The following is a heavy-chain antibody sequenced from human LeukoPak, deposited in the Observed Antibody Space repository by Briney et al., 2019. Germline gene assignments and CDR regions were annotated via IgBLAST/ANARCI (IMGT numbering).Heavy chain of an antibody. V-gene: IGHV4-34*01. Sequence: SETLSLTCAVYGGSFSGYYWSWLRQPPGKGLEWIGEINHSGRTNYNPSLKSRVTISVDTSKTQFSLKLSSVTAADTAVYYCARRPYNFSYYYYMDVWGKGTTVTISS. CDR3: ARRPYNFSYYYYMDV. CDR1: GGSFSGYY. CDR2: INHSGRT. J-gene: IGHJ6*03.